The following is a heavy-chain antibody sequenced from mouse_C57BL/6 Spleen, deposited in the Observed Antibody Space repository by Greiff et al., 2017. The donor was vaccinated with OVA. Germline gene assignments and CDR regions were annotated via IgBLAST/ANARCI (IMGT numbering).Heavy chain of an antibody. CDR2: IRLKSDNYAT. CDR1: GFTFSNYW. V-gene: IGHV6-3*01. Sequence: EVQLVESGGGLVQPGGSMKLSCVASGFTFSNYWMNWVRQSPEKGLEWVAQIRLKSDNYATNYAESVKGRFTISRDDSKSSVYLQMNNLRAEDTGIYYCTYYDYDGAMDYWGQGTSVTVSS. D-gene: IGHD2-4*01. CDR3: TYYDYDGAMDY. J-gene: IGHJ4*01.